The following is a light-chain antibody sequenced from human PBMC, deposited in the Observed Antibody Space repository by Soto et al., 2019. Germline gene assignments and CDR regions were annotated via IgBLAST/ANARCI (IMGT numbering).Light chain of an antibody. CDR2: EVS. CDR1: SSDVGGYNY. V-gene: IGLV2-8*01. J-gene: IGLJ1*01. CDR3: SSYAGSNIYYV. Sequence: QSALTQPPSASGSPGQSVTISCTGTSSDVGGYNYVSWYQQHPGKAPKLMIYEVSKWPSGVPDRFSGSKSGNTASLTVSGLQAEDEADYYCSSYAGSNIYYVFGTGTKVTV.